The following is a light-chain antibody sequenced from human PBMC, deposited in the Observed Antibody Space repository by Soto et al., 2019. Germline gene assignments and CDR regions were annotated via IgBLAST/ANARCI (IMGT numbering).Light chain of an antibody. V-gene: IGKV3-20*01. CDR1: QSVSSSY. CDR2: GAS. J-gene: IGKJ1*01. CDR3: QQYGASPPWT. Sequence: EIVLTQSPGTLSLSPGERATLSCRASQSVSSSYLARYQQKPGQAPRLLIYGASSRATGIPDRFSGSGSGIDFSLTISRLEPEDFAVYYCQQYGASPPWTFGQGIKVEMK.